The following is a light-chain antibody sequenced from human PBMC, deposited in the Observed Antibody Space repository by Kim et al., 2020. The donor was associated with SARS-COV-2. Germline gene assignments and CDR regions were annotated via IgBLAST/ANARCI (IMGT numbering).Light chain of an antibody. CDR2: QAF. CDR1: QTLSTW. V-gene: IGKV1-5*03. CDR3: QEYTNYSGT. J-gene: IGKJ1*01. Sequence: DIPLTQSPSTLSASIGDRVTITCRASQTLSTWLAWYQQKPGKAPKLLIYQAFTLEDGVPSRFSGGGSGSEFTLTINGLQPEDFATYYCQEYTNYSGTFGQGTKVDIK.